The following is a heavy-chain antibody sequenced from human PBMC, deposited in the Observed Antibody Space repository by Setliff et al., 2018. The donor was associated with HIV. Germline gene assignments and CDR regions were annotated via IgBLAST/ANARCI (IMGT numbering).Heavy chain of an antibody. CDR3: ARQGLTMNRGVPAPILYYFDY. CDR2: MYYRGTT. J-gene: IGHJ4*02. CDR1: GGSIVSSSYY. V-gene: IGHV4-39*01. D-gene: IGHD3-10*01. Sequence: PSETLSLTCTVSGGSIVSSSYYWGWIRQPPGKGLEWIGTMYYRGTTYNNPSLKSRVTFSADTSKNQFSLNLNSVTATDTAVYYCARQGLTMNRGVPAPILYYFDYWGPG.